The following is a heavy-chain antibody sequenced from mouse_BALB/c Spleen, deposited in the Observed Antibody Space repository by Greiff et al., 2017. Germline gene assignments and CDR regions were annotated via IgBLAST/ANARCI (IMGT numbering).Heavy chain of an antibody. V-gene: IGHV2-2*02. Sequence: VQLQESGPGLVQPSHCLYITCTVSGFSFTSYGVHWVRQSPGKGLEWLGVIWSGGSTDYNAAFISRLSISKDNSTSQVFFKMNSLQANDKAIYYCAINRYDALAYWGQGTQVTVSA. J-gene: IGHJ3*01. CDR2: IWSGGST. CDR3: AINRYDALAY. D-gene: IGHD2-14*01. CDR1: GFSFTSYG.